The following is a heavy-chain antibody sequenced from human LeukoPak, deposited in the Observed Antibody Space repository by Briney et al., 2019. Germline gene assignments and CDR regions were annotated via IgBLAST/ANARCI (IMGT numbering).Heavy chain of an antibody. CDR3: ARARVVLFWYFDL. CDR2: VYYSGST. J-gene: IGHJ2*01. V-gene: IGHV4-39*01. CDR1: GGSISSNNYY. Sequence: PSETLSLTCTVSGGSISSNNYYWGWIRQPPGKGLEWIASVYYSGSTYHNPSLKSRVSISADTTKNQFFLNLTSVTAADTSMYYCARARVVLFWYFDLWGRGTLVSVSS. D-gene: IGHD3-3*01.